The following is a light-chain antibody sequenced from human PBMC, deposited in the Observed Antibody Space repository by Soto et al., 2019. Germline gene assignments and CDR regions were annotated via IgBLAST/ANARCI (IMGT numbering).Light chain of an antibody. CDR1: QDINIY. Sequence: DIQMTQSPSSLFASVGDRVTITCQATQDINIYLNWYQQKPGKAPNLLIYDASTLHSGVPSRFSGSGSGTDFTLTISSLQPEDFATYHCQQSHSTPVTFGQGTKVDIK. J-gene: IGKJ1*01. V-gene: IGKV1-39*01. CDR2: DAS. CDR3: QQSHSTPVT.